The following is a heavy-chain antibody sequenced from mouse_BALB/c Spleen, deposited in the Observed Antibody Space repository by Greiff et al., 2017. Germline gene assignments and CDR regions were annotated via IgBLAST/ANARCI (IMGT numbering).Heavy chain of an antibody. CDR3: ARQLRYHYFDY. CDR2: ISDGGSYT. V-gene: IGHV5-4*02. D-gene: IGHD1-1*01. Sequence: EVKLVESGGGLVKPGGSLKLSCAASGFTFSDYYMYWVRQTPEKRLEWVATISDGGSYTYYPDTMERRFIISRDNTKKTLYLQMSSLRSEDTALYYCARQLRYHYFDYWGQGTTLTVSS. CDR1: GFTFSDYY. J-gene: IGHJ2*01.